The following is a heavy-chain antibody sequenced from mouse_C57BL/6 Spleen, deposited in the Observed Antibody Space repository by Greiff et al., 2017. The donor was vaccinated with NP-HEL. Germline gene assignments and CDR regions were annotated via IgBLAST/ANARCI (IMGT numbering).Heavy chain of an antibody. Sequence: QVQLQQPGAELVKPGASVKLSCKASGYTFTSYWMHWVKQRPGQGLEWIGMIHPNSGSTNYNEKFKSKATLTVDKSSSTAYMQLSSLTSEDSAVYYCAPSITTVVATGGFDYAMDYWGQGTSVTVSS. CDR2: IHPNSGST. CDR3: APSITTVVATGGFDYAMDY. J-gene: IGHJ4*01. V-gene: IGHV1-64*01. CDR1: GYTFTSYW. D-gene: IGHD1-1*01.